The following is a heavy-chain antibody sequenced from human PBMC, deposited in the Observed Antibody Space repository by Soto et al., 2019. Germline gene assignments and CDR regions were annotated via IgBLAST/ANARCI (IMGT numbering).Heavy chain of an antibody. J-gene: IGHJ6*02. CDR2: ISAYNGNT. CDR1: GYTFTSYG. CDR3: ARELGSSSLYYYYYGMDV. Sequence: ASVKVSCEASGYTFTSYGISWVRQAPGQGLEWMGWISAYNGNTNYAQKLQGRVTMTTDTSTSTAYMELRSLRSDDTAVYYCARELGSSSLYYYYYGMDVWGQGTTVTVSS. V-gene: IGHV1-18*01. D-gene: IGHD6-6*01.